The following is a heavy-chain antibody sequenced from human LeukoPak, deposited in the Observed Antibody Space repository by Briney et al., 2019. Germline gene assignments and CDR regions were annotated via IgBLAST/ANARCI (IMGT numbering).Heavy chain of an antibody. CDR2: IKQDGSEK. CDR3: ARDRRYYGSESLIDY. Sequence: GGSLRLSCAASGFTFSSYWMSWVRQAPGKGLEWVANIKQDGSEKYYVDSVKGRFTISRDNAKNSLYLQMNSLRAEDTAVYYCARDRRYYGSESLIDYWGQGTLVTVSS. J-gene: IGHJ4*02. V-gene: IGHV3-7*01. CDR1: GFTFSSYW. D-gene: IGHD3-10*01.